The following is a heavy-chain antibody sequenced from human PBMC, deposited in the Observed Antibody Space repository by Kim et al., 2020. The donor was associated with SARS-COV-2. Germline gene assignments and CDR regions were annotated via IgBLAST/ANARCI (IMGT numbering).Heavy chain of an antibody. CDR2: N. V-gene: IGHV6-1*01. J-gene: IGHJ4*02. Sequence: NDYALSAKRRVTITPDTSKNQFSLQLTSVTPEDTAMYYCVKGRGGAYDYWGQGTLVTVSS. CDR3: VKGRGGAYDY. D-gene: IGHD1-26*01.